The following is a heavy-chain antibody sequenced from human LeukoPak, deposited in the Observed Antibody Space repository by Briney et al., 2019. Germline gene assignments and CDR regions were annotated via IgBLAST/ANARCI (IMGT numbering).Heavy chain of an antibody. CDR2: IIPIFGTA. V-gene: IGHV1-69*05. Sequence: GASVKVSCKASGGTFSSYAISWVRQAPGQGLEWMGGIIPIFGTANYAQKFQGRVTITTDESTSTAYMELSSLRAEDTAVYYCARGSTAPDQYSSSWYSSDYWGQGTLVTVSS. CDR1: GGTFSSYA. CDR3: ARGSTAPDQYSSSWYSSDY. J-gene: IGHJ4*02. D-gene: IGHD6-13*01.